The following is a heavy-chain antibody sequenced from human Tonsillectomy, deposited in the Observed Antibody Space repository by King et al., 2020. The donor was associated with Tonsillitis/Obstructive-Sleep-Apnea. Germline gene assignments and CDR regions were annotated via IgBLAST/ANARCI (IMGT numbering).Heavy chain of an antibody. D-gene: IGHD3-3*01. Sequence: VQLVESGGGLVKPGGSLRLSCAASGFTFSDYYMSWIRQAPGKGLEWVSYISSSSSYTNYADSVKGRFTISRDNAKNSLYLQMNSLRAEDTAVYYCARAPISTIFGVVANFDYWGQGTLVTVSS. V-gene: IGHV3-11*05. CDR3: ARAPISTIFGVVANFDY. J-gene: IGHJ4*02. CDR2: ISSSSSYT. CDR1: GFTFSDYY.